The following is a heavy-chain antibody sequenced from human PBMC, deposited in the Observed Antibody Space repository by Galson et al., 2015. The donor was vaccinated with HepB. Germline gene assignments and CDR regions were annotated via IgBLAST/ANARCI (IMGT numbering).Heavy chain of an antibody. D-gene: IGHD1-26*01. V-gene: IGHV3-9*01. CDR2: ISWNSGSI. Sequence: SLRLSCAASGFTFDDYAMHWVRQAPGKGLEWVSGISWNSGSIGYADSVKGRFTISRDNAKNSLYLQMNSLRAEDTALYYCAKGSGSYLHGGLGYFDYWAREPWSPSPQ. CDR1: GFTFDDYA. CDR3: AKGSGSYLHGGLGYFDY. J-gene: IGHJ4*02.